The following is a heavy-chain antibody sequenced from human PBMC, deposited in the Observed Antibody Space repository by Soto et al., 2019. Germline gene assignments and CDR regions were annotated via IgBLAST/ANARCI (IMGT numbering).Heavy chain of an antibody. CDR2: IIPYYNTL. CDR1: EGTFNSYA. D-gene: IGHD6-13*01. CDR3: ASGASRWYPYFFDS. J-gene: IGHJ4*02. Sequence: QAQVVQSGAEVRKPGSSVKLSCKASEGTFNSYAIAWLRQAPGQGLEWMGGIIPYYNTLNYAQKSQGRVTITADDSTNTVYMELSSLRSDDTAVYFCASGASRWYPYFFDSWAQGTLVTVSS. V-gene: IGHV1-69*01.